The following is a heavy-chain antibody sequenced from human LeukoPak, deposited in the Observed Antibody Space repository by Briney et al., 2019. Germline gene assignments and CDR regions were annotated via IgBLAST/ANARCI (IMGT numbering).Heavy chain of an antibody. V-gene: IGHV1-2*02. D-gene: IGHD2-8*01. J-gene: IGHJ6*03. CDR1: GYTFTDYY. CDR3: ARGAGIHLLIYFYFYMDV. CDR2: INPNSGGT. Sequence: GASVTVSCKASGYTFTDYYMHWVRQAPGQGLEWMGWINPNSGGTNYAQKFQGRVTMTRDTPISTAYMELSRLRSDDTAVYYCARGAGIHLLIYFYFYMDVWGKGSTVTVSS.